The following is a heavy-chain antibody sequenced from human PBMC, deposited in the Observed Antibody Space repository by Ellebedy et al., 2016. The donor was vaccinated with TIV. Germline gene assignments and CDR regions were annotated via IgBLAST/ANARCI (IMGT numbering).Heavy chain of an antibody. CDR3: AREGAGGFDY. Sequence: PGGSLRLSCAASGFTFSSYWMSWVRQAPGKGLEWVANIKQDGSEKDYVDSVKGRVSISRDNAKKSLYLQMNSLRAEDTAVYFCAREGAGGFDYWGQGTLVTVSS. CDR2: IKQDGSEK. CDR1: GFTFSSYW. J-gene: IGHJ4*02. V-gene: IGHV3-7*03. D-gene: IGHD3-10*01.